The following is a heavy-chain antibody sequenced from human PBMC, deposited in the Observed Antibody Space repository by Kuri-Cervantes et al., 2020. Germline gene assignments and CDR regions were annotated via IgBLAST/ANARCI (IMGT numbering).Heavy chain of an antibody. D-gene: IGHD3-22*01. V-gene: IGHV4-59*01. CDR2: IYYSGST. CDR1: GGSISSYY. Sequence: SETLSLTCTVSGGSISSYYWSWIRQPPGKGLEWIGYIYYSGSTNYNPSLKSRVTISVDTSKNQFSLKLSSVTAADTAVYFCARRYDTGSFRLLDIWGQGTMVTVSS. J-gene: IGHJ3*02. CDR3: ARRYDTGSFRLLDI.